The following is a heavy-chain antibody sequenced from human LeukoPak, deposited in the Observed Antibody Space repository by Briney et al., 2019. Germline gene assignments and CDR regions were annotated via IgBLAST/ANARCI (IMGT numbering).Heavy chain of an antibody. Sequence: GRSLRLSCAASGFTFSSYAMHWVRQAPGKGLEWVAFISYDGSNKYYADSVKGRFTIPRDNSKNTLYLQMNSLRAEDTAVYYCARCEGSGGSCYSRRTYYYGMDVWGQGTTVTVSS. CDR2: ISYDGSNK. CDR1: GFTFSSYA. J-gene: IGHJ6*02. CDR3: ARCEGSGGSCYSRRTYYYGMDV. V-gene: IGHV3-30*04. D-gene: IGHD2-15*01.